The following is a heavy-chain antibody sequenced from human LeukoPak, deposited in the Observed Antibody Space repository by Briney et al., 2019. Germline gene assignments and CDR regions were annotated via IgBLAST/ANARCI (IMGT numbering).Heavy chain of an antibody. CDR3: AKHQYSSGWYLNY. D-gene: IGHD6-19*01. J-gene: IGHJ4*02. V-gene: IGHV3-23*01. CDR2: ISGSDYNT. CDR1: GFTFSSNA. Sequence: GGSLRLSCAASGFTFSSNAMSWVRQAPGKGLEWVSAISGSDYNTYYADSVKGRFTISRDNSKTTLYMQMNSLRAEDTALYYCAKHQYSSGWYLNYWGKGTLVTVSS.